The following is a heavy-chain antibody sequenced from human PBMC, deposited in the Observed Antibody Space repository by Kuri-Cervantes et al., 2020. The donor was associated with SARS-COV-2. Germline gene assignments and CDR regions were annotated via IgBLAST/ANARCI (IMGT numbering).Heavy chain of an antibody. V-gene: IGHV3-74*01. CDR2: INNDGSST. Sequence: GESLKISCLASGFTFSSQWMFWVRQVPGKGLMWLSRINNDGSSTIYVDSVKGRFTTSRDNAKNSVFLQMNSLRTEDTGVYYCAMTGSYTSYGLGHWGQGTLVTVSS. CDR3: AMTGSYTSYGLGH. D-gene: IGHD5-18*01. CDR1: GFTFSSQW. J-gene: IGHJ4*02.